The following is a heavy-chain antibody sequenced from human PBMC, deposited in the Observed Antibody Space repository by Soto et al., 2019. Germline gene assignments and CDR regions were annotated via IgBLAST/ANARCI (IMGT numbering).Heavy chain of an antibody. V-gene: IGHV4-30-4*01. CDR3: ARVESGTIFGVVITWFDP. CDR2: IYYSGST. Sequence: QVQLQESGPGLVKPSQTLSLTCTVSGGSISSGDYYWSGIRQPPGKGLEWIGYIYYSGSTYYNPSIKSRVTISVDTSKNQCSLKLSSVTAADTAVYYCARVESGTIFGVVITWFDPWGQGTLVTVSS. J-gene: IGHJ5*02. D-gene: IGHD3-3*01. CDR1: GGSISSGDYY.